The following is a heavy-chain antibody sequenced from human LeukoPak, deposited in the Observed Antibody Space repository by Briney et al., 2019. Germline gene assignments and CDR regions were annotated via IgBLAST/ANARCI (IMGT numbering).Heavy chain of an antibody. D-gene: IGHD4-17*01. CDR1: GDSISSARYY. Sequence: SQTLSLTCSVSGDSISSARYYWSWIRQPAGKGLEWIGRIYTSGSTDYNPSLKSRVTISVDTSKNQFSLKLSSVTAAETAVYYCAREREGPYGYLDYWGQGTLVTVSS. J-gene: IGHJ4*02. CDR2: IYTSGST. CDR3: AREREGPYGYLDY. V-gene: IGHV4-61*02.